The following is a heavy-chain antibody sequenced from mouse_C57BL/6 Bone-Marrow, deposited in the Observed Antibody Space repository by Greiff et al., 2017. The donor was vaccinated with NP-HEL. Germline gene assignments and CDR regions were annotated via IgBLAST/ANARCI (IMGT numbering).Heavy chain of an antibody. D-gene: IGHD1-1*01. Sequence: QVQLKQPVAELVKPGASVKMSCKASGYTFTSYWITWVKQRPGQGLEWIGDIYPGSGSTNYNEKFKSKATLTVDTSSSTAYMQLSSLTSEDSAVYYCARSYGSSPWYFDVWGTGTTVTVSS. CDR2: IYPGSGST. CDR1: GYTFTSYW. J-gene: IGHJ1*03. CDR3: ARSYGSSPWYFDV. V-gene: IGHV1-55*01.